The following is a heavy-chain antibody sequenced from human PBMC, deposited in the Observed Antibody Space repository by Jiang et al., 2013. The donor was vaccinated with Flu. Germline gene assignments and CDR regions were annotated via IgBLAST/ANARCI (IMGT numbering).Heavy chain of an antibody. Sequence: GAEVKKPGGSRLRISCKGSGYSFISYWISWLRQMPGKGLEWMGRIDPADSYSNYSPSFQGHVNISVDRSISTAYLQWSSLKASDTAIYYCARHNGASAHQRSLPGNNWFDPWGQGTLVTVSS. CDR1: GYSFISYW. D-gene: IGHD2-8*01. J-gene: IGHJ5*02. V-gene: IGHV5-10-1*01. CDR3: ARHNGASAHQRSLPGNNWFDP. CDR2: IDPADSYS.